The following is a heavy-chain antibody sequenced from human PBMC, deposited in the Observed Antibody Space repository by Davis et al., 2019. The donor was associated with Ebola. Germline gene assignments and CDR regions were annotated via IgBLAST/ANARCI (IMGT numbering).Heavy chain of an antibody. CDR1: GFTFSGSA. D-gene: IGHD5-18*01. V-gene: IGHV4-34*01. CDR3: ARGYSSWFDP. J-gene: IGHJ5*02. CDR2: INHSGST. Sequence: GSLRLSCAASGFTFSGSAMHWVRQASGKGLEWIGEINHSGSTNYNPSLKSRVTISVDTSKNQFSLKLSSVTAADTAVYYCARGYSSWFDPWGQGTLVTVSS.